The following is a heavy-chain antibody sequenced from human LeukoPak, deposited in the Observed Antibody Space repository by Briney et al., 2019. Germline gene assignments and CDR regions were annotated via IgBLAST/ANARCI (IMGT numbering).Heavy chain of an antibody. D-gene: IGHD6-19*01. CDR3: AREEVAGYFDY. CDR1: GGSFSGYY. CDR2: INHSGST. J-gene: IGHJ4*02. V-gene: IGHV4-34*01. Sequence: SETLSLTCAVYGGSFSGYYWSWIRQPPGEGLEWIGEINHSGSTNYNPSLKSRVTISVDTSKNQFSLKLSSVTAADTAVYYCAREEVAGYFDYWGQGTLVTVSS.